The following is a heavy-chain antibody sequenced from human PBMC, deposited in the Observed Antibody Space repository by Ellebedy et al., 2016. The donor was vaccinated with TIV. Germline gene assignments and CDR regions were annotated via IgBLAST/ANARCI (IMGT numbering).Heavy chain of an antibody. CDR1: GFTFTDYW. Sequence: PGGSLRLSCAASGFTFTDYWMHWVRQAPGKGLVWVSRINRDGTTTDYAGSVEGRVTISRYNAKNKVYLHMNSLRADDTAVYYCARGGFDAYYLDYWGQGILVTVSS. J-gene: IGHJ4*02. V-gene: IGHV3-74*01. CDR3: ARGGFDAYYLDY. CDR2: INRDGTTT.